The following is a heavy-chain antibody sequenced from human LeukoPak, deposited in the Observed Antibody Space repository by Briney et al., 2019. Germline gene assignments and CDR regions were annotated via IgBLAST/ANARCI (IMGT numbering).Heavy chain of an antibody. CDR3: ATNTRAYAVLLAY. CDR2: TNQDGGQK. J-gene: IGHJ4*02. Sequence: GGSLRLSCAASGFTFSSSWMIWARQAPGKGLEWVANTNQDGGQKYYLDSVKGRFTISRDNADNSLYLQMDGLRAEDTAVYYCATNTRAYAVLLAYWGQDTLVTVSS. D-gene: IGHD4-17*01. CDR1: GFTFSSSW. V-gene: IGHV3-7*01.